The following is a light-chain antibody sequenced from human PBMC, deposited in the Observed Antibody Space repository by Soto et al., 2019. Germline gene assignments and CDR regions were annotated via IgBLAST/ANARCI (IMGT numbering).Light chain of an antibody. J-gene: IGKJ4*01. CDR2: GAS. CDR3: QQYDNSFS. CDR1: QSVSSSY. V-gene: IGKV3-20*01. Sequence: EIVLTQSPGTLSLSPGERATLSCRASQSVSSSYLAWYQQKPGQAPRLLISGASNRATGIPERFSGSGSGPDFTLTITRLEPEDFAVYYCQQYDNSFSFGGGTKVEIK.